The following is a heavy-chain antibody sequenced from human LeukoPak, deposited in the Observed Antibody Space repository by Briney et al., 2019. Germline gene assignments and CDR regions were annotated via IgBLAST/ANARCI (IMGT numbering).Heavy chain of an antibody. D-gene: IGHD3-10*01. CDR2: IYYSGST. CDR1: GGSISSYY. CDR3: ARGPLRHYYGSGDDAFDI. Sequence: KPSETLSLTCTVSGGSISSYYWSWLRQPPGKGLEWIGYIYYSGSTNYNPSLKSRVTISVDTSKNQFSLKLSSVTAADTAVYYCARGPLRHYYGSGDDAFDIWGQGTMVTVSS. V-gene: IGHV4-59*01. J-gene: IGHJ3*02.